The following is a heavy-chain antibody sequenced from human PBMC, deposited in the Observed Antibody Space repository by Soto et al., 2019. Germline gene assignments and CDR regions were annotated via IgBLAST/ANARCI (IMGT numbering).Heavy chain of an antibody. D-gene: IGHD4-4*01. CDR2: INPISGGI. CDR3: ARDTRWATETTKKALDF. CDR1: EYSFTGYY. V-gene: IGHV1-2*02. J-gene: IGHJ3*01. Sequence: ASVKVSCKASEYSFTGYYMHWVRQAPGQGLEWVGWINPISGGIHYAQKFQGRVTVTRDTSTGTAYMELSSLRSDDTAMYYCARDTRWATETTKKALDFWGQGTLV.